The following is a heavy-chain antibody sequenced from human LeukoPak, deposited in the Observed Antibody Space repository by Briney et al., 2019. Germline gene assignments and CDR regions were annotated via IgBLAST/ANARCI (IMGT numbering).Heavy chain of an antibody. CDR1: GFTVRSNS. CDR3: ARDATHRIAVAGIVRYYGMDV. D-gene: IGHD6-19*01. V-gene: IGHV3-53*05. Sequence: PGGSLRLSCAATGFTVRSNSVTWVRQAPRKGLEWISLIYSGGDTYYADSVKGRFTISRDNSKNTLYLQMNSLRAEDTAVYYCARDATHRIAVAGIVRYYGMDVWGQGTTVTVSS. J-gene: IGHJ6*02. CDR2: IYSGGDT.